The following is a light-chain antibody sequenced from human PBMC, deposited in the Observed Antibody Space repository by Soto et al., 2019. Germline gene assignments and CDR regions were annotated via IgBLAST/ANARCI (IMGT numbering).Light chain of an antibody. CDR3: TSYAGSNNRGV. J-gene: IGLJ1*01. V-gene: IGLV2-8*01. Sequence: QSVLTQPPSASGSPGQSVTISCTGASSDVGGYNYIAWYQHHPGKAPKLIIYEVNRRPSGVPDRLSGSKSGNTASLTVSGLQAEDEADYYCTSYAGSNNRGVFGSGTKVTVL. CDR2: EVN. CDR1: SSDVGGYNY.